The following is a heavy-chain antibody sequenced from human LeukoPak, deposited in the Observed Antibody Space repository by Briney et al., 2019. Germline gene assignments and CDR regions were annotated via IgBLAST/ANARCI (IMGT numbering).Heavy chain of an antibody. V-gene: IGHV3-15*01. CDR1: GFTFSNAW. J-gene: IGHJ4*02. Sequence: AGGSLRLSCAASGFTFSNAWMSWVRQAPGKGLEWVGRIKSKTDGGTTDYAAPVKGRFTISRDDSKNTLYPQMNSLKTEDTAVYYCTTDFPRWIAVAVDYWGQGTLVTVSS. CDR2: IKSKTDGGTT. D-gene: IGHD6-19*01. CDR3: TTDFPRWIAVAVDY.